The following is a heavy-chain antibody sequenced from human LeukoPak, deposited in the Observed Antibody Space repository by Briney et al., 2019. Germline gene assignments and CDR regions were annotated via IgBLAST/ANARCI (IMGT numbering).Heavy chain of an antibody. D-gene: IGHD2-2*02. CDR2: INHSGST. Sequence: SETLSLTCAVYGGSFSGYYWSWIRQPPGKGLEWIGEINHSGSTNYNPSLKSRVTISVDTSKNQFSLRLSSVTAADTAVYYCAREAQLLYISYAFDIWGQGTMVTVSS. CDR1: GGSFSGYY. CDR3: AREAQLLYISYAFDI. V-gene: IGHV4-34*01. J-gene: IGHJ3*02.